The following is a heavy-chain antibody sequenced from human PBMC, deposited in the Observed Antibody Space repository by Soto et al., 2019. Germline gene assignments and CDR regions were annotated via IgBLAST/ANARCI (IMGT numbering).Heavy chain of an antibody. J-gene: IGHJ6*02. Sequence: PGGSLRLSCAASGFTFSSHSMNWVRQAPGKGLEWVSYISSSSSTIYYADSVKGRFTISRDNAKNSLYLQMNSLRDEDTAVYYCARDRENIVLMVYAIRRGYGMDVWGQGTTVTVSS. CDR2: ISSSSSTI. D-gene: IGHD2-8*01. CDR3: ARDRENIVLMVYAIRRGYGMDV. CDR1: GFTFSSHS. V-gene: IGHV3-48*02.